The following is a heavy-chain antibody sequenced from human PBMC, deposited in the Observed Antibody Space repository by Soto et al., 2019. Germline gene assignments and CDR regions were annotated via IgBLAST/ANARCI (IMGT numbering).Heavy chain of an antibody. CDR1: GFTFSRYA. CDR3: ARPRMTTTTRYHGMDV. Sequence: VPLVESGGGVVQPGGSLRLSCSASGFTFSRYAMHWVRQAPGEGLDWVAVVSFDGSNEYYAESVRGRFTISRDTSKNTLYLQMNSLRPEDTAVYFCARPRMTTTTRYHGMDVWGRGTTVTVSS. J-gene: IGHJ6*02. D-gene: IGHD4-17*01. CDR2: VSFDGSNE. V-gene: IGHV3-30-3*01.